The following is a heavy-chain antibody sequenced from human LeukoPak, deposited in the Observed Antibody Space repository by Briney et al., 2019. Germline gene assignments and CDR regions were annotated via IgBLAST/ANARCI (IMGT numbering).Heavy chain of an antibody. CDR2: ISYDGSNK. D-gene: IGHD1-20*01. Sequence: PGGSLRLSCAASGFTFSSYGMHWVRQAPGKGLEWVAVISYDGSNKYYADSVKGQFTISRDNSKNTLYLQMNSLRAEDTAVYYCAKASVTGGGSGMDVWGQGTTVTVSS. V-gene: IGHV3-30*18. J-gene: IGHJ6*02. CDR1: GFTFSSYG. CDR3: AKASVTGGGSGMDV.